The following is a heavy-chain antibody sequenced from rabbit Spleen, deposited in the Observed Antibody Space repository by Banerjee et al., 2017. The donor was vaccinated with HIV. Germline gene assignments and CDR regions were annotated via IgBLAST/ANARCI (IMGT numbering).Heavy chain of an antibody. CDR3: ARDMGVAAGYYFNL. CDR2: IDPVFGVA. D-gene: IGHD4-1*01. J-gene: IGHJ4*01. Sequence: QSLEESGGGLVKPGGTLTLTCKVSGIDFSTYYMSWVRQAPGKGLEWIGYIDPVFGVAVYASWVNGRFTISSHNAQNTLYLQLNSLTAADTATYFCARDMGVAAGYYFNLWGPGTLVTVS. V-gene: IGHV1S7*01. CDR1: GIDFSTYY.